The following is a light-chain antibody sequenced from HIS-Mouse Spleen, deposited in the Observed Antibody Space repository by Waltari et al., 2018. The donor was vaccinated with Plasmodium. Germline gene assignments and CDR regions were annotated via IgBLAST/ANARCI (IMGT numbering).Light chain of an antibody. CDR2: EVS. CDR3: SSYAGSNNLV. V-gene: IGLV2-8*01. Sequence: QSALTQPPSASGSPGQSVTISCTGTSSDVGGYNYVSWYQPPPGKAPKPLIYEVSNRPSGVPDRVSGSKSGNTAYLTASGLQAEDEADYYCSSYAGSNNLVFGGGTKLTVL. CDR1: SSDVGGYNY. J-gene: IGLJ2*01.